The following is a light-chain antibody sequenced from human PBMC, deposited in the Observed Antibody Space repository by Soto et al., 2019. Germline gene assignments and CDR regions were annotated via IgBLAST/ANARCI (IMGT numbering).Light chain of an antibody. V-gene: IGLV6-57*04. J-gene: IGLJ2*01. CDR3: QSYHSGNVV. Sequence: NFILTQPHSVSESPGKTVTISCTRSSGSIASNYVQWYQQRPGSAPTPVIYEDNERPSGVPDRFSGSIDSSSNSASLTISGLKTDDEADYYCQSYHSGNVVFGGGTKVTVL. CDR1: SGSIASNY. CDR2: EDN.